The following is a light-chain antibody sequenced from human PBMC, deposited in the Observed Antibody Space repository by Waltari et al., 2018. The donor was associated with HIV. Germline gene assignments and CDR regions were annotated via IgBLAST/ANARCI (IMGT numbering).Light chain of an antibody. V-gene: IGLV6-57*03. CDR3: QSYDSSNHVV. Sequence: NFMLTQAHSVSESPGKTVTISCTRSSGSIASNFVQWYQQRPGSAPTIVIYEDKESPSGVPSRFSGSIDSSSNSASLTLSGLKTEDEADYYCQSYDSSNHVVFGGGTKLTVL. CDR1: SGSIASNF. J-gene: IGLJ2*01. CDR2: EDK.